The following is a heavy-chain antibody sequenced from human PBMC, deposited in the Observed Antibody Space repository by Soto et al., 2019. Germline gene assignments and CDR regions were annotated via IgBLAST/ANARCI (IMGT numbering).Heavy chain of an antibody. Sequence: QVQLVESGGGVVQPGRSLRLSCAASGFPFSSYGMHWVHQAPGKGLDWVALISYDGTNQYYADSVKGRFTVSRDNSKNTLYLQMSSLRAEDTAVYYCAGGQYYFDYCGQGTLVSVSS. J-gene: IGHJ4*02. CDR2: ISYDGTNQ. CDR3: AGGQYYFDY. D-gene: IGHD2-15*01. V-gene: IGHV3-30*03. CDR1: GFPFSSYG.